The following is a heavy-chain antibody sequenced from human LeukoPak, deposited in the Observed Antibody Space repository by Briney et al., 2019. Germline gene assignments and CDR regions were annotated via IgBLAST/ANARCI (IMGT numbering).Heavy chain of an antibody. CDR1: GFTFDDYA. J-gene: IGHJ4*02. CDR2: ISGDGGST. Sequence: GGSLRLSCAASGFTFDDYAMHWVRQAPGKGLEWVSLISGDGGSTYYADSVKGRFSISRDNSKNSLSLEMNSLRTEDTAMYYCARESGKFDYWGQGTLVGVSS. CDR3: ARESGKFDY. V-gene: IGHV3-43*02.